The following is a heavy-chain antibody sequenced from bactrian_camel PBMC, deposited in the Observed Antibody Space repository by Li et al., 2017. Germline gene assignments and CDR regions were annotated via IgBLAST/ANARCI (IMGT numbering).Heavy chain of an antibody. CDR1: YTYDGGD. J-gene: IGHJ4*01. Sequence: HVQLVESGGGDVQPGGSLRLSCGYTYDGGDMAWFRQAPGMEREGVAAISSAGSADYADSVKGRFTISEDNAKNTLYLQMNSLKPEDTAMYYCTADIGDCWNPYNNFWGRGTQVTVS. D-gene: IGHD1*01. CDR2: ISSAGSA. V-gene: IGHV3S55*01. CDR3: TADIGDCWNPYNNF.